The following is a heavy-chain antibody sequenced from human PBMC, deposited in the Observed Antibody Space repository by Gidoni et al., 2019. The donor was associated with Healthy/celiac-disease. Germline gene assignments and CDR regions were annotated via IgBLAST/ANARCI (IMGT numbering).Heavy chain of an antibody. J-gene: IGHJ4*02. D-gene: IGHD3-10*01. CDR2: IKQDGSEK. V-gene: IGHV3-7*03. CDR3: ARDGFSMVRGVIIRGYFDY. CDR1: GFTVRSDW. Sequence: EVQLVEAGGGLVQPGGYRGRAWAASGFTVRSDWMSGVRQAPGKGLEWVANIKQDGSEKYYVDSVTGRFTISRDNAKNSLYLQMNSLRAEDTAVYYCARDGFSMVRGVIIRGYFDYWGQGTLVTVSS.